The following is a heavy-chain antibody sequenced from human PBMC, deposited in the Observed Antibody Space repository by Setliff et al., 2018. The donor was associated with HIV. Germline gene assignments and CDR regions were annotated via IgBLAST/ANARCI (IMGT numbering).Heavy chain of an antibody. J-gene: IGHJ4*02. CDR2: IYTSETT. Sequence: PSETLSLTCTVSGGSITSDNYYWNWIRQPAGKGLEWIGRIYTSETTNYNPSLKSRVTISADTSKNQFSLKLSSVTAADTAVYYCAGDYVGSGRPFDYWGQGTLVTVSS. CDR1: GGSITSDNYY. CDR3: AGDYVGSGRPFDY. D-gene: IGHD1-1*01. V-gene: IGHV4-61*02.